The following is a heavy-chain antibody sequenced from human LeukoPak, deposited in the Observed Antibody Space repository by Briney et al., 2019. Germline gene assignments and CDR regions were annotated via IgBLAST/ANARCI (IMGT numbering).Heavy chain of an antibody. CDR3: ARDRYYGAGSYGNYYGMDV. CDR2: VYAGGST. J-gene: IGHJ6*02. V-gene: IGHV3-53*05. CDR1: GFTVNSNY. D-gene: IGHD3-10*01. Sequence: GGSLRLSCAASGFTVNSNYLKWIRQAPGKGLEWVSLVYAGGSTYYADSVKGRFTISRDKSKNTLYLQMNSLRAEDSAVYYCARDRYYGAGSYGNYYGMDVWGQGTTVTVSS.